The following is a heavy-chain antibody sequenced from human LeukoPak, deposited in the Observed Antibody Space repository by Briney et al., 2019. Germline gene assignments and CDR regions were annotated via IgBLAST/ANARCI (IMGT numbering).Heavy chain of an antibody. Sequence: GGSLRLSCAASGFTFSSYAMSWVRQAPGKGLEWVSSISSSSSYIYYADSVKGRFTISRDNAKNSLYLQMNSLRAEDTAVYYCARDGGDGYNYPSYAFDIWGQGTMVTVSS. J-gene: IGHJ3*02. V-gene: IGHV3-21*01. CDR1: GFTFSSYA. CDR2: ISSSSSYI. CDR3: ARDGGDGYNYPSYAFDI. D-gene: IGHD5-24*01.